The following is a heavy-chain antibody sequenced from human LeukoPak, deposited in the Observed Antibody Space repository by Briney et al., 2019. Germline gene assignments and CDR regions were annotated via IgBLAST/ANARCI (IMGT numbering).Heavy chain of an antibody. J-gene: IGHJ3*02. CDR1: GYTFPSYG. CDR2: ISAYNGNT. CDR3: ARDDTKGIYCSSTSCFLFPAFDI. D-gene: IGHD2-2*01. Sequence: ASVKVSCKASGYTFPSYGISWVRQAPGQGLEWMGWISAYNGNTNYAQKLQGRVTMTTDTSTSTAYMELRSLRSDDTAVYYCARDDTKGIYCSSTSCFLFPAFDIWGQGTMVTVSS. V-gene: IGHV1-18*01.